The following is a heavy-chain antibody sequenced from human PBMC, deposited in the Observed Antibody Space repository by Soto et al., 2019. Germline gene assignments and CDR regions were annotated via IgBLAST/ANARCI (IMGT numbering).Heavy chain of an antibody. V-gene: IGHV3-33*01. CDR1: GFTFSSYG. D-gene: IGHD4-17*01. CDR2: IWYDGSNK. CDR3: ARDKRIDYGDYVSQVALDY. J-gene: IGHJ4*02. Sequence: QVQLVESGGGVVQPGRSLRLSCAASGFTFSSYGMHWVRQAPGKGLEWVAVIWYDGSNKYYADSVKGRFTISRDNSKNTLYLQMNSLRAEDTAVYYCARDKRIDYGDYVSQVALDYWGQGTLVTVSS.